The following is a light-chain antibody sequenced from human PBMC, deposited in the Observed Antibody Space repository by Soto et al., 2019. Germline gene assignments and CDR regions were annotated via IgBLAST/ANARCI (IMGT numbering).Light chain of an antibody. CDR1: QSVTRN. CDR2: HAS. CDR3: QQYNDWPPIT. Sequence: EIVLTQSPVILSVSPGESATLSCRASQSVTRNLAWYQQIPGQAPRLLVYHASVRATGIPARFSGSGSGTEFSLPISSLQSEVFAVYFCQQYNDWPPITFGQGTRLEIK. J-gene: IGKJ5*01. V-gene: IGKV3-15*01.